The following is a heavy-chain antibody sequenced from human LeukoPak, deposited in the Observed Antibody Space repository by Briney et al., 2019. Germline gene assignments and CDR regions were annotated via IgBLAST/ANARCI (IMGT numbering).Heavy chain of an antibody. CDR1: GGSISSSSYF. V-gene: IGHV4-39*07. Sequence: SETLSLTCTVSGGSISSSSYFWGWIRQPPGKGLEWIGSIYYSGSTYYNPSLKSRVTIPVDTSKNQFSLKLSSVTAADTAVYYCARGVSARFDPWGQGTLVTVSS. CDR2: IYYSGST. J-gene: IGHJ5*02. CDR3: ARGVSARFDP.